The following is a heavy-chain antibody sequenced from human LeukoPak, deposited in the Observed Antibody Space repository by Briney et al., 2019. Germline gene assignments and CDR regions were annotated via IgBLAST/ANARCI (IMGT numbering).Heavy chain of an antibody. CDR2: IYPGDSDT. CDR3: ARHVVFGSSFLYYFDY. J-gene: IGHJ4*02. Sequence: KPGESLKISCKGSGHSFTSYWIGWVRQMPGKGLEWMGIIYPGDSDTRYSPSFQGQVTISADKSISTAYLQWSSLKASDTAMYYCARHVVFGSSFLYYFDYWGQGTLVTVSS. CDR1: GHSFTSYW. D-gene: IGHD6-13*01. V-gene: IGHV5-51*01.